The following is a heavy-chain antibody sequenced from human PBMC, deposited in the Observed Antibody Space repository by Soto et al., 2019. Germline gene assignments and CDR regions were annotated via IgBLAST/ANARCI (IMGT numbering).Heavy chain of an antibody. CDR1: WFVFSWFF. V-gene: IGHV3-48*02. CDR3: ATSGSSGWDFDY. D-gene: IGHD6-19*01. CDR2: FSGSRSCSGYSI. Sequence: EGVLRLFLATPWFVFSWFFIKLGPPGPGEGSGCGLLFSGSRSCSGYSIYYADSVKGRFTISRDNAKNSLYLQMNSLRDEDTAVYYCATSGSSGWDFDYWGQGTLVNVSS. J-gene: IGHJ4*02.